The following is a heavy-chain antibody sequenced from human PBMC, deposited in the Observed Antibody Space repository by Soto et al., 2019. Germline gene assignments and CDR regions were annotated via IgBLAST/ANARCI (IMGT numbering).Heavy chain of an antibody. J-gene: IGHJ6*02. V-gene: IGHV3-15*01. Sequence: GESLKISCAASGFTFSNAWMSWVRQAPGKGLEWVGRIKSKTDGGTTDYAAPVKGRFTISRDDSKNTLYLQMNSLKTEDTAVYYCTTEGWYYYGMDVWGQGTTVTVSS. CDR3: TTEGWYYYGMDV. CDR2: IKSKTDGGTT. D-gene: IGHD2-15*01. CDR1: GFTFSNAW.